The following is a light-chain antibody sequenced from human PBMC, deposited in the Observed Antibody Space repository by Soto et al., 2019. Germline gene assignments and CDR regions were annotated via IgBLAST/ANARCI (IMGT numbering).Light chain of an antibody. CDR3: QQYNHWPPLT. CDR2: DSS. Sequence: EIVLTQSPATLSLSPGERATLSCRASQSVSSYLAWYQQKPGQAPRLLIYDSSTRAAGIPLRFSGTGSGTDFTLTVTSLQSEDFAAYFCQQYNHWPPLTFGGGTKVDIK. CDR1: QSVSSY. V-gene: IGKV3-15*01. J-gene: IGKJ4*01.